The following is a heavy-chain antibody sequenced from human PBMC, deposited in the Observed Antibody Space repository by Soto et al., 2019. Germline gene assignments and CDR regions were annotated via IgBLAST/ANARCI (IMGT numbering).Heavy chain of an antibody. D-gene: IGHD3-22*01. J-gene: IGHJ4*02. CDR2: INHGGST. V-gene: IGHV4-34*01. Sequence: SETLSLTCAVYDGSISGYYWSWIRQAPGKGLEWIGEINHGGSTSYNPSLKSRVTISVDTSKNQFSLKLSSVTAADTAVYYCARGCLTYYSDTSGNSCFDYWGQGTLVTVSS. CDR1: DGSISGYY. CDR3: ARGCLTYYSDTSGNSCFDY.